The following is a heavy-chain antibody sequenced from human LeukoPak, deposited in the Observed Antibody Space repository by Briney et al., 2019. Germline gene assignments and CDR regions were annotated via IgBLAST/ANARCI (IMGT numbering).Heavy chain of an antibody. D-gene: IGHD5-24*01. J-gene: IGHJ4*02. CDR1: GGTFGSYT. CDR3: ARDQMATTSFDY. CDR2: IIPILGIA. V-gene: IGHV1-69*04. Sequence: SVKVSCKAPGGTFGSYTISWVRQAPGQGLEWMGRIIPILGIANYAQKFQGRVTITADKSTSTAYMELSSLRSEDTAVYYCARDQMATTSFDYWGQGTLVTVSS.